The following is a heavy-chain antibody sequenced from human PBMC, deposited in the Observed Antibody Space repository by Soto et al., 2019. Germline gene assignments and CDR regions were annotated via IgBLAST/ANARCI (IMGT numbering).Heavy chain of an antibody. J-gene: IGHJ6*02. V-gene: IGHV3-9*01. Sequence: EVQLVESGGDLVKSGRSLRLSCAASGFTFDDYAMHWVRQAPGKGLEWVSGISWNSGTVGYVDSVKGRFTISRDNAKNFLYLQMNSLRAEDTALYYCAKDISGRGSYYYYYGMDVWGQGTTVTVSS. CDR2: ISWNSGTV. CDR1: GFTFDDYA. D-gene: IGHD3-10*01. CDR3: AKDISGRGSYYYYYGMDV.